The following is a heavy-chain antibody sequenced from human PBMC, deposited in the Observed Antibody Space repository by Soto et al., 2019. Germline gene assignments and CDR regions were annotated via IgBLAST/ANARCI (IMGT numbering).Heavy chain of an antibody. CDR2: ISAYNGNT. D-gene: IGHD3-22*01. Sequence: ASVKVSCRASGYTFTSYGISWVRQAPRQGLEWMGRISAYNGNTNYAQKLQGRVTMTTDTSTSTAYMELRSLRSDDTAVYYCARVRDYYDSSGYYVDYWGQGTLVTVSS. CDR1: GYTFTSYG. J-gene: IGHJ4*02. V-gene: IGHV1-18*01. CDR3: ARVRDYYDSSGYYVDY.